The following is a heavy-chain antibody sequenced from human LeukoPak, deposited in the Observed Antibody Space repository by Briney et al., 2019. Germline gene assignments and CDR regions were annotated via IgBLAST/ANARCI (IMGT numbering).Heavy chain of an antibody. Sequence: SVKVSCKASGGTFSSYAISWVRQAAGQGLEWMGGIVPIFGTANYAQKFQGRVTITADKSTSTAYMELSSLRSEDTAVYYCARVGSGDCSSTSCSMGDAFDIWGQGTMVTVSS. V-gene: IGHV1-69*06. CDR3: ARVGSGDCSSTSCSMGDAFDI. J-gene: IGHJ3*02. D-gene: IGHD2-2*01. CDR2: IVPIFGTA. CDR1: GGTFSSYA.